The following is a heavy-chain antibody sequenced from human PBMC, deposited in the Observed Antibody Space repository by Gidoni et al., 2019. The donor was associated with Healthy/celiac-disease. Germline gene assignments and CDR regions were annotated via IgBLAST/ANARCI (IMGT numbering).Heavy chain of an antibody. CDR2: ISYDGSNN. CDR3: AKSARSSDTPGH. D-gene: IGHD6-19*01. Sequence: QVQLVESGGGVVQPGRSLRRSCAASGCTFSSYGMHWVRQAPGRGLEWVAVISYDGSNNYYADSVKGRFTISRDNSKNTLYLQMNSLRAEDTAVYYCAKSARSSDTPGHWGQGTLVTVSS. CDR1: GCTFSSYG. V-gene: IGHV3-30*18. J-gene: IGHJ4*02.